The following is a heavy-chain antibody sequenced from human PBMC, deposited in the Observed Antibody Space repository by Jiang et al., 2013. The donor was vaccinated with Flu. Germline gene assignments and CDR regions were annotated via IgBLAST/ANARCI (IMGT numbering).Heavy chain of an antibody. D-gene: IGHD3-3*01. J-gene: IGHJ5*02. CDR2: HSGST. CDR3: ARGKLRFLEWLSGSFWFDP. Sequence: HSGSTNYNPSLKSRVTISVDTSKNQFSLKLSSVTAADTAVYYCARGKLRFLEWLSGSFWFDPWGQGTLVTVSS. V-gene: IGHV4-34*01.